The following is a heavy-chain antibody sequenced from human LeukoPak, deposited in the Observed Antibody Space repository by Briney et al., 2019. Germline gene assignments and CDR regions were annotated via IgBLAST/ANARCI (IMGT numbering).Heavy chain of an antibody. CDR2: INHSGST. CDR3: ARGRMRITIFGVVINYYFDY. J-gene: IGHJ4*02. CDR1: GGSFSGYY. D-gene: IGHD3-3*01. V-gene: IGHV4-34*01. Sequence: SETLSLTCAVYGGSFSGYYWSWIRQPPGKGLEWIGEINHSGSTNYNPSLKSRVTISVDTSKNQFSLKLSSVTAADMAVYYCARGRMRITIFGVVINYYFDYWGQGTLVTVSS.